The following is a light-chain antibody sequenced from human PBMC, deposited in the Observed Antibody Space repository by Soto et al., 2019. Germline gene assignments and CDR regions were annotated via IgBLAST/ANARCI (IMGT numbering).Light chain of an antibody. CDR1: QGISSY. J-gene: IGKJ2*01. V-gene: IGKV1-8*01. Sequence: AIRMTQSPSSLSASTGDRVTITCRASQGISSYLAWYQQKPGKAPKLLIYAASTLQSGVPSRFSGSGSGTDFTLTISCLQSEDLATYYCQQYYSYPRTFGQGTKLEIK. CDR2: AAS. CDR3: QQYYSYPRT.